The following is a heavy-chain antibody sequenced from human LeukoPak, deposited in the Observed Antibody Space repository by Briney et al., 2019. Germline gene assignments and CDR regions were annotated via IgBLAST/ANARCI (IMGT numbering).Heavy chain of an antibody. Sequence: PGGSLRLSCAASGFTFSSYAMSWVRQAPGKGLERVSAISGNGGSTYYADSVKGRFTISRDNSKNKLYLQMNSLRAEDTAVYYCAKDGGSSWYGDYFDYWGQGTLVTVSS. J-gene: IGHJ4*02. CDR2: ISGNGGST. D-gene: IGHD6-13*01. V-gene: IGHV3-23*01. CDR3: AKDGGSSWYGDYFDY. CDR1: GFTFSSYA.